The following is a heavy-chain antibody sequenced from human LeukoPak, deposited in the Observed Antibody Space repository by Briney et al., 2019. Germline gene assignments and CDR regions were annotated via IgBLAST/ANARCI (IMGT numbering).Heavy chain of an antibody. CDR1: GKRLSGLS. CDR2: FDPEVDKI. V-gene: IGHV1-24*01. CDR3: ATRVLWRMLDCFDL. D-gene: IGHD3-16*01. J-gene: IGHJ3*01. Sequence: ASVMVSCKVSGKRLSGLSMAWVRQAPGKGLEWMGGFDPEVDKIRLAQKFQGRVTMTEDTSTDTTYMELNSLRSDDTAVYYCATRVLWRMLDCFDLWGQGTMVTVS.